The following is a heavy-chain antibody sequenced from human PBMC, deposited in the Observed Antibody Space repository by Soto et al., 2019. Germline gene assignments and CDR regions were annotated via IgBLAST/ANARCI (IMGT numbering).Heavy chain of an antibody. J-gene: IGHJ4*02. CDR3: VVGVSYYAC. D-gene: IGHD1-26*01. V-gene: IGHV3-7*05. CDR2: IKHDGSET. Sequence: GESLKISCTASGFTFSDYWMSWVRQAPGKGLEWVSGIKHDGSETYYLDSVKGRFTISRDNAKNSLYLQMNSLRAEDTALYYCVVGVSYYACWGQGTLVTVSS. CDR1: GFTFSDYW.